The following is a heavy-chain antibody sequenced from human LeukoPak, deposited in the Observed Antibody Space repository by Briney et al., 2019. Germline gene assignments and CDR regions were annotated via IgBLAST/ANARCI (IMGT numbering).Heavy chain of an antibody. D-gene: IGHD3-22*01. CDR1: GFTFSSYA. V-gene: IGHV3-23*01. CDR3: ARDYYDSSGYRYLDY. CDR2: ISGSGGST. Sequence: QPGGSLRLSCAASGFTFSSYAMSWVRQAPGKGLEWVSAISGSGGSTYYADSVKGRFTISRDNAKNSLYLQMNSLRAEDTAVYYCARDYYDSSGYRYLDYWGQGTLVTVSS. J-gene: IGHJ4*02.